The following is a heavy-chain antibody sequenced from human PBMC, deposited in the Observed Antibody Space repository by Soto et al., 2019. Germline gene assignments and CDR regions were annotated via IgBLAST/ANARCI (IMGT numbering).Heavy chain of an antibody. CDR2: IYYSGST. D-gene: IGHD1-7*01. CDR1: GGSISSGDYY. Sequence: SGALSLTCTVSGGSISSGDYYWSWIRQPPGKGLEWIGYIYYSGSTYYNPSLKSQVTISVDTSKNQFSLKLSSVTAADTAVYYCARDLGGTEGSHFDYWGQGTLVTVSS. J-gene: IGHJ4*02. CDR3: ARDLGGTEGSHFDY. V-gene: IGHV4-30-4*01.